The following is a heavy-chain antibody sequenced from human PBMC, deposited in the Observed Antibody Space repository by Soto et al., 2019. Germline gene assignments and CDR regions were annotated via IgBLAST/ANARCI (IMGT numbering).Heavy chain of an antibody. CDR1: GFTFSSYS. CDR3: ARDFSYSFEY. V-gene: IGHV3-48*01. CDR2: ISSSSSAI. D-gene: IGHD1-26*01. Sequence: GGSLRLSCAASGFTFSSYSMNWVRQAPGKGLEWFSYISSSSSAIWYADSVKGRFTISRDNAKNSLYLQMNSLRAEDTAVYYCARDFSYSFEYWGQGTLVTVSS. J-gene: IGHJ4*02.